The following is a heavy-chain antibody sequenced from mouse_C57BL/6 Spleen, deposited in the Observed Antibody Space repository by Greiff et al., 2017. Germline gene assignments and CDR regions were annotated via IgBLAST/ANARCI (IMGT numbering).Heavy chain of an antibody. V-gene: IGHV5-9-1*02. J-gene: IGHJ2*01. CDR1: GFTFSSYA. CDR3: TRDGGSSYLYYFDY. D-gene: IGHD1-1*01. Sequence: EVHLVESGEGLVKPGGSLKLSCAASGFTFSSYAMSWVRQTPEKRLEWVAYISSGGDYIYYADTVKGRFTISRDNARNTLYLQMSSLKSEDTAMYYCTRDGGSSYLYYFDYWGQGTTLTVSS. CDR2: ISSGGDYI.